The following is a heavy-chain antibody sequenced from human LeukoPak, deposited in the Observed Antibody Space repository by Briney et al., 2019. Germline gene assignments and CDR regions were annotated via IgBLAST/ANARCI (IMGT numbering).Heavy chain of an antibody. V-gene: IGHV3-21*01. CDR3: ARIIGISGTYPTDY. CDR2: ISSSSSYI. CDR1: GFTFNTYS. J-gene: IGHJ4*02. D-gene: IGHD1-26*01. Sequence: GGSLRLSCEASGFTFNTYSMNWARQAPGKGLEWVSSISSSSSYIYYADSVKGRFTISRDNAKNSLYLQMNSLRAEDTAVYYCARIIGISGTYPTDYWGQGTLVTVSS.